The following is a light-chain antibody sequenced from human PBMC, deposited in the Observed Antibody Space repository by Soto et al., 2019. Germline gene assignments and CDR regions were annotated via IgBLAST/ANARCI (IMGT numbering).Light chain of an antibody. CDR2: DVR. CDR1: SSDVGSYNY. Sequence: QSALTQPASVSGSPGQSITISCTGTSSDVGSYNYVSWYQQHPGKAPKVMIYDVRNRPSGVSSRFSGSKSGNTASLTISGLQAEDEADYYCCSYTSTSTWVFGGGTKLTVL. J-gene: IGLJ3*02. V-gene: IGLV2-14*01. CDR3: CSYTSTSTWV.